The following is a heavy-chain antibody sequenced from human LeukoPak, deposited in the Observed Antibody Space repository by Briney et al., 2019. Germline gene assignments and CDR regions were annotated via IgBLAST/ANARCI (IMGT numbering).Heavy chain of an antibody. Sequence: PSETLSLTCAVYGGSFSGYYWSWIRQPPGKGLEWIGEINQSGSTNYNPSLKSRVTISVDTSKNQFSLKLSSVTAADTAVYYCARRGGSSWSYFYFDYWGQGTLVTVSS. CDR3: ARRGGSSWSYFYFDY. J-gene: IGHJ4*02. D-gene: IGHD6-13*01. CDR2: INQSGST. V-gene: IGHV4-34*01. CDR1: GGSFSGYY.